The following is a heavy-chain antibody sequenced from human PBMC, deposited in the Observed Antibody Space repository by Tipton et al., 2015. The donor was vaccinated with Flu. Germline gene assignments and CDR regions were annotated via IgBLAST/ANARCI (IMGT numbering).Heavy chain of an antibody. CDR3: ARHTGDSVRGVIDY. CDR1: GYSIASDYY. V-gene: IGHV4-38-2*01. CDR2: IYHTGST. D-gene: IGHD3-10*02. J-gene: IGHJ4*02. Sequence: LRLSCSVSGYSIASDYYWGWIRQPPGKGLEWIGNIYHTGSTYYNPSLRSRVTILVDRSKNQFSLKLSSVTAADTAVYYCARHTGDSVRGVIDYWGQGTLVTVSS.